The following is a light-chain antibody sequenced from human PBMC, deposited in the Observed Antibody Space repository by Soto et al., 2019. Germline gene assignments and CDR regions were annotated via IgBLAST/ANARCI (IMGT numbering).Light chain of an antibody. Sequence: EIVLTQSPGTLSLSPGERATLSCRASQSVSSSYLAWYQQKPGQDPRLLIYGASSRATGIPDRFSGSGSGTDFTLTISRLEPEDFAVYYCQQYGSSPATFGPGTKVDIK. CDR3: QQYGSSPAT. CDR2: GAS. V-gene: IGKV3-20*01. J-gene: IGKJ3*01. CDR1: QSVSSSY.